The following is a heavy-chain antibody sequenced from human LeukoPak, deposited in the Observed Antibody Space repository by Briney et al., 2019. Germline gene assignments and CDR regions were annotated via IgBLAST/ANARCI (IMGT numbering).Heavy chain of an antibody. V-gene: IGHV4-59*01. CDR3: ARGEGYFDY. CDR2: IYYSGST. Sequence: SETLSLTCTVSGGFISSYYWSWIRQPPGKGLEWIGYIYYSGSTNYNPSLKSRVTISVDTSKSQFSLKLSSVTAADTAVYYCARGEGYFDYWGQGTLVTVSS. J-gene: IGHJ4*02. CDR1: GGFISSYY.